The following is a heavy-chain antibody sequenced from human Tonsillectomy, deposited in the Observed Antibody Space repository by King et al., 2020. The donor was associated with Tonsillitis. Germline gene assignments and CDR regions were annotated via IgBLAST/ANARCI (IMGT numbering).Heavy chain of an antibody. Sequence: VQLVESGGGLVKPGGSLRLSCAGSGFTFSYAWMTWVRQAPGKGLEWVGRIKGARDGGTTDYAAPVKGRFTFSRDDSKNTLYLQMNSLKTEDSAVYYCATDGTWGQGTVVTVSS. J-gene: IGHJ5*02. V-gene: IGHV3-15*01. CDR3: ATDGT. CDR2: IKGARDGGTT. CDR1: GFTFSYAW.